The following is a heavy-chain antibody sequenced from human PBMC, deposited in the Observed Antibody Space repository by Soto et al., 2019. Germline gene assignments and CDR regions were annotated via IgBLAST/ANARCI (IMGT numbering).Heavy chain of an antibody. CDR3: ARGRGFYDSSGYYYGDAFDI. V-gene: IGHV4-39*01. CDR2: IYYSGST. J-gene: IGHJ3*02. Sequence: SETLSLTCTVYGGSISSSSYYWGWIRQPPGKGLEWIGSIYYSGSTYYNPSLKSRVTISVDTSKNQFSLKLSSVTAADTAVYYCARGRGFYDSSGYYYGDAFDIWGQGTMVTVSS. D-gene: IGHD3-22*01. CDR1: GGSISSSSYY.